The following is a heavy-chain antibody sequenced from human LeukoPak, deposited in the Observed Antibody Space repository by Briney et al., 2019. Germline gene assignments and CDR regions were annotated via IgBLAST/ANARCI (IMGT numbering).Heavy chain of an antibody. J-gene: IGHJ4*02. Sequence: GGSLRLSCAASGFTFSNAWMSWVRQAPGKGLEWVGRIKSKTDGGTTDYVAPVKGRFSISRDDAKNTLYLQMNSLKTEDTAVYYCTKATPDSTGWINYWGQGNLVTVSS. CDR1: GFTFSNAW. V-gene: IGHV3-15*01. CDR2: IKSKTDGGTT. CDR3: TKATPDSTGWINY. D-gene: IGHD6-19*01.